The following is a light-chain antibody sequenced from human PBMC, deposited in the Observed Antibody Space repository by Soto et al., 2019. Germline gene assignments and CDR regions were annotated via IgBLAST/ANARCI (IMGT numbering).Light chain of an antibody. CDR1: NSDVGGYNY. Sequence: QSVLPQPASVSGSPGQAITMSCTGTNSDVGGYNYVSWYQQHPGEAPKLLIYDVSDRPSGISNRFSGSKSGTTASLTISGLQAEDEAHYYCSSYASDSTTLFGGGTQLTVL. J-gene: IGLJ3*02. V-gene: IGLV2-14*03. CDR3: SSYASDSTTL. CDR2: DVS.